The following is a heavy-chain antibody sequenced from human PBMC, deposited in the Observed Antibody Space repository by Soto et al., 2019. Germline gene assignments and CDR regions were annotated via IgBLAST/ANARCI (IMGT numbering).Heavy chain of an antibody. Sequence: SETLSLTCTVSGGSISSSSYYWGWIRQPPGKGLEWIGSIYYSGSTYCNPSLKSRVTISVATSKNQFSLKLSSVTAADTAVYYCARTPNYDFWSGPAGVFDYWGQGTLVTVSS. J-gene: IGHJ4*02. V-gene: IGHV4-39*01. CDR1: GGSISSSSYY. D-gene: IGHD3-3*01. CDR2: IYYSGST. CDR3: ARTPNYDFWSGPAGVFDY.